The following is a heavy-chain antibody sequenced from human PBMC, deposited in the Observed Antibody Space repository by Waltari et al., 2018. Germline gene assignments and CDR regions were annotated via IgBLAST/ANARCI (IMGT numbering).Heavy chain of an antibody. D-gene: IGHD3-10*01. CDR1: GFRFDDYA. CDR3: VKGGWGFGAFYEQH. J-gene: IGHJ4*02. CDR2: IGWNSGAI. Sequence: EVQLVTSGGGLVQPGRSLRLAGVGPGFRFDDYAMYWVRQRPGKGLEWLSGIGWNSGAIGDADSVRGRFSTYRDNARKSLYLQMGRLRPEDTALYYCVKGGWGFGAFYEQHWGQGIQVTVSS. V-gene: IGHV3-9*01.